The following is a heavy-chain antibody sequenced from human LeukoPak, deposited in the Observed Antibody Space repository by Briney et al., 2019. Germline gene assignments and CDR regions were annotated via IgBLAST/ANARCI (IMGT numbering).Heavy chain of an antibody. J-gene: IGHJ6*02. V-gene: IGHV3-21*01. CDR2: ISGSNSDI. Sequence: GGSLRLSCAASGFTFTSYTMNWVRQAPGEGLEWVSSISGSNSDISYADSVKGRFTISRDNAKNSLYLQMNSLRAEDTAVYYCARDSRTVYYYYGMDVWGQGTTVTVSS. CDR3: ARDSRTVYYYYGMDV. CDR1: GFTFTSYT.